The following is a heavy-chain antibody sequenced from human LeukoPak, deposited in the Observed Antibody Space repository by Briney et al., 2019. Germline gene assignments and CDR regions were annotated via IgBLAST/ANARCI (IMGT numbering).Heavy chain of an antibody. Sequence: SETLSLTCTVSGGSISSSSYYWGWIRQPPGKGLEWIGSIYYSGSTYYNPSLKSRVTISVDTSKNQFSLKLSSVTAADTAVYYCARLSTVTAFDIWGQGTMVTVSP. V-gene: IGHV4-39*01. CDR2: IYYSGST. CDR1: GGSISSSSYY. J-gene: IGHJ3*02. CDR3: ARLSTVTAFDI. D-gene: IGHD4-17*01.